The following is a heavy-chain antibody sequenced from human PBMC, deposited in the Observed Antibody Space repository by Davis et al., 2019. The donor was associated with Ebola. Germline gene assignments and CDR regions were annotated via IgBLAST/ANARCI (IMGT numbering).Heavy chain of an antibody. CDR2: ITGDGSAT. Sequence: GESLKISCAASGFTFSTHWMHWVRQAPGKGLVWVSRITGDGSATNYADSVEGRFTISRDNAKSSLYLQMNSLRAEDTAMYYCARDIHWARGDWGQGTLVTVSS. CDR1: GFTFSTHW. V-gene: IGHV3-74*01. J-gene: IGHJ4*02. D-gene: IGHD7-27*01. CDR3: ARDIHWARGD.